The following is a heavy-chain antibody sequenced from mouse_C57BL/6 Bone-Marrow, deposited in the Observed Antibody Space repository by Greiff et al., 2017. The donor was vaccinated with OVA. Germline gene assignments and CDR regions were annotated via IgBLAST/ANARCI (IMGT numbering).Heavy chain of an antibody. V-gene: IGHV1-5*01. CDR1: GYTFTSYW. J-gene: IGHJ1*03. CDR2: IYPGNSDT. CDR3: TVQVITTVVDWYFDV. Sequence: VQLQQSGTVLARPGASVKMSCKTSGYTFTSYWMHWVKQRPGQGLEWLGAIYPGNSDTSYNQKFKGKAKLTAVTSASTAYMELSSLTNEDSAVYYCTVQVITTVVDWYFDVWGTGTTVTVSS. D-gene: IGHD1-1*01.